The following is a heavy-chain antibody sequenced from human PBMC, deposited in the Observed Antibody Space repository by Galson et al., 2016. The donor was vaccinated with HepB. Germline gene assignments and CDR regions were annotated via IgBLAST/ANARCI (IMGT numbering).Heavy chain of an antibody. D-gene: IGHD6-13*01. CDR3: ARDDSPIAAASFDS. CDR2: IWHDGRNK. J-gene: IGHJ4*02. CDR1: GFTFSSYG. V-gene: IGHV3-33*01. Sequence: SLRLSCAASGFTFSSYGMHWVRQAPGKVLGLVACIWHDGRNKYYANSVKGRLTISRDNSKNTLYLQMNSLRAEDTAVYYCARDDSPIAAASFDSWGKGTLVTVST.